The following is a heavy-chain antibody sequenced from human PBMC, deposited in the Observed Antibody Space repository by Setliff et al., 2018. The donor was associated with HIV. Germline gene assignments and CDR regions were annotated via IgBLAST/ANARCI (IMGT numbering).Heavy chain of an antibody. CDR3: VRGGDSSSWYWGRWFDP. CDR2: INHSRAT. J-gene: IGHJ5*02. CDR1: GESLSGYY. Sequence: SETLSLTCAVYGESLSGYYWSWIRQPPGKGLEWVGEINHSRATNYNPSLQSRLTVSVDTSKNRFSLKLSSVTAADTAMYYCVRGGDSSSWYWGRWFDPWGQGTLVTVSS. D-gene: IGHD6-13*01. V-gene: IGHV4-34*01.